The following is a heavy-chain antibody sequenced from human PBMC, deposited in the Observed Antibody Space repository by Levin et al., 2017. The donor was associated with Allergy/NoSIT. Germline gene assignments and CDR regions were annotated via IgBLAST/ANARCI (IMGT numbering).Heavy chain of an antibody. CDR1: GGSFSGYY. CDR2: INHSGST. J-gene: IGHJ6*02. Sequence: ASETLSLTCAVYGGSFSGYYWSWIRQPPGKGLEWIGEINHSGSTNYNPSLKSRVTISVDTSKNQFSLKLSSVTAADTAVYYCARRNYYGSGPAKGGMDVWGQGTTVTVSS. V-gene: IGHV4-34*01. D-gene: IGHD3-10*01. CDR3: ARRNYYGSGPAKGGMDV.